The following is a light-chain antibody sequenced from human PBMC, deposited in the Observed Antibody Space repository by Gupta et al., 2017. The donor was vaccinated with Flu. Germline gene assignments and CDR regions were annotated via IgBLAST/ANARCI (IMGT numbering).Light chain of an antibody. J-gene: IGLJ2*01. CDR3: QSYDTTLSAVV. V-gene: IGLV1-40*01. CDR1: SSNIGAGYE. Sequence: QSVLTPPPSVSGAPGQRVTISCTGGSSNIGAGYEVHWYQQFPGTAPKLLIYVNTNRPSGVPDRFSGSKSGASASLAITGLHVEDEADYYCQSYDTTLSAVVFGGGTKLTVL. CDR2: VNT.